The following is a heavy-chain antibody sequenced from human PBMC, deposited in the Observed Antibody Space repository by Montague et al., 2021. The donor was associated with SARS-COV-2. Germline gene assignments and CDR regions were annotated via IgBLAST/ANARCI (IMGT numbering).Heavy chain of an antibody. D-gene: IGHD5-12*01. V-gene: IGHV4-39*07. CDR1: GGSIRSSSYY. CDR3: ARTTWLRGYFDL. Sequence: SETLSLTCTVSGGSIRSSSYYWGWIHQPPGKGLECIGSIYYSGSTYYNPSLKSRVTISVDTSKNHFSLKLSSVTAADTAVYYCARTTWLRGYFDLWGRGTLVTVS. J-gene: IGHJ2*01. CDR2: IYYSGST.